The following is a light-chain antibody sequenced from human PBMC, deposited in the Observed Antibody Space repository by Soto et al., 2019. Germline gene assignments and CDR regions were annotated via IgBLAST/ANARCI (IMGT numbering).Light chain of an antibody. V-gene: IGKV3-20*01. CDR2: GAS. Sequence: EIVLTQSPGTLSLSPGERATLSCRASQSVGSSYLAWYQQKPGQAPRLLIYGASSRATGISDRFSGSGSGTDFTLTISRLEPEDFAVYYCQQYGSSPFTFGPGTKVDIK. CDR1: QSVGSSY. CDR3: QQYGSSPFT. J-gene: IGKJ3*01.